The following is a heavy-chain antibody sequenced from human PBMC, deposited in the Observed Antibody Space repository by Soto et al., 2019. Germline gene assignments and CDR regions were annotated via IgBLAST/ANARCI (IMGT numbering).Heavy chain of an antibody. Sequence: QVPLVQSGAEVKKPGASVKVSCKASEYTFTDYYMHWVRQAPGQRLEWMGWINPNSGTTNYAQKFQGWVTMTRDTSITTVYMEVSRLRSDDTAVYYCARVPRGVYYGMDVWGQGTTVTVSS. V-gene: IGHV1-2*04. CDR2: INPNSGTT. CDR1: EYTFTDYY. J-gene: IGHJ6*02. CDR3: ARVPRGVYYGMDV. D-gene: IGHD3-10*01.